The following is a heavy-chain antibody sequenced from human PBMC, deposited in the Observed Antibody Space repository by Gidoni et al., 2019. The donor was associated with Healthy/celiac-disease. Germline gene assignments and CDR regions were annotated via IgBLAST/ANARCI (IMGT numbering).Heavy chain of an antibody. D-gene: IGHD6-13*01. V-gene: IGHV1-2*04. CDR3: ARGAAAAGRGENWFDP. J-gene: IGHJ5*02. CDR1: GYTFTGYY. CDR2: INPNSGGT. Sequence: QVQLVQSGAEVKKPGASVKVSCTASGYTFTGYYMQLVRQAPGQGLGWMGWINPNSGGTNYAQKFQGWVTMTRDTSISTAYMELSRLRSDDTAVYYCARGAAAAGRGENWFDPWGQGTLVTVLL.